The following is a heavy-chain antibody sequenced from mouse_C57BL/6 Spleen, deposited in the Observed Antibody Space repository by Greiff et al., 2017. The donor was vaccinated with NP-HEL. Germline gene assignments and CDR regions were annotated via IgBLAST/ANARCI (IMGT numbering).Heavy chain of an antibody. D-gene: IGHD4-1*01. Sequence: VQLQQSGPGLVKPSQSLSLTCSVTGYSITSGYYWNWIRQFPGNKLEWMGYISYDGSNNYNPSLKNRISITRDTSKNQFFLKLNSVTTEDTATYYCARETGHYFDYWGQGTTLTVSS. V-gene: IGHV3-6*01. CDR3: ARETGHYFDY. CDR1: GYSITSGYY. CDR2: ISYDGSN. J-gene: IGHJ2*01.